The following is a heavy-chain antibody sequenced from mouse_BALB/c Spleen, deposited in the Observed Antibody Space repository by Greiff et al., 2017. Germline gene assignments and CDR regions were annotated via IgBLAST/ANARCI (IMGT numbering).Heavy chain of an antibody. D-gene: IGHD2-3*01. V-gene: IGHV1-55*01. CDR2: IYPGSGST. Sequence: QVQLQQPGAELVKPGTSVKLSCKASGYNFTSYWINWVKLRPGQGLEWIGDIYPGSGSTNYNEKFKSKATLTVDTSSSTAYMQLSSLASEDSALYFCARSDGYYEAWFAYWGQGTLVTVSA. CDR3: ARSDGYYEAWFAY. J-gene: IGHJ3*01. CDR1: GYNFTSYW.